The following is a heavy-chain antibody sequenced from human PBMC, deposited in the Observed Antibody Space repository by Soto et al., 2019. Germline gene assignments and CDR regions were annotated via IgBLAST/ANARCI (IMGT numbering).Heavy chain of an antibody. V-gene: IGHV3-23*01. CDR3: AKSPPPPSPEWELDY. Sequence: PGGSLRLSCPASGFTFSTYAMSWVRQAPGKGLEWASAISGSGGRTYYADSVKGRFTISRDNSKNTLYLQMNSLRAEDTAVYYCAKSPPPPSPEWELDYWGQGTLVTVSS. CDR2: ISGSGGRT. J-gene: IGHJ4*02. D-gene: IGHD1-26*01. CDR1: GFTFSTYA.